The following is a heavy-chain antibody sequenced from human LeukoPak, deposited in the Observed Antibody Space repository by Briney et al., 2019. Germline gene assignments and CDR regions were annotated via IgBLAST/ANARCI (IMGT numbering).Heavy chain of an antibody. CDR2: ISYSGST. V-gene: IGHV4-59*01. CDR1: GGSISSYY. CDR3: ASYDSSGYHFFDY. J-gene: IGHJ4*02. D-gene: IGHD3-22*01. Sequence: SETLSLTCTVSGGSISSYYWSWIRQPPGKGLEWIGYISYSGSTNYSPSLKSRVTISLDTSKNRFSLKLSSVTAADTAVYYCASYDSSGYHFFDYWGQGTLVTVSS.